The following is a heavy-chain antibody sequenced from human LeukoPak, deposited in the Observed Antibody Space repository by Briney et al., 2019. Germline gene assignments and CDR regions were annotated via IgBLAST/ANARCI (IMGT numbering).Heavy chain of an antibody. Sequence: GGSLRLSRAASGFTFSSYAMSWARRASGKGLEGVSVISGSGGITYDADSVKGRCTLPRDNSKNTLYLQMSSLRAEDTAVYYCAKFAVGSGWTRPFDYWGQGTLVTVSS. D-gene: IGHD6-19*01. CDR1: GFTFSSYA. J-gene: IGHJ4*02. CDR3: AKFAVGSGWTRPFDY. CDR2: ISGSGGIT. V-gene: IGHV3-23*01.